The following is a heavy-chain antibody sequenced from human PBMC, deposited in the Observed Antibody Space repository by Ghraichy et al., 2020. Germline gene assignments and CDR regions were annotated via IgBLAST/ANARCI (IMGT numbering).Heavy chain of an antibody. J-gene: IGHJ6*02. CDR2: IYYRGGT. V-gene: IGHV4-59*13. Sequence: SQTLSLTCTVSGGSISGFYWSWLRQPPGKGLEQIGYIYYRGGTEYNPPFKSRVSISSDTSKSLFSLSLSSVTAADTATYYCARAKSAHYYYGLDVWGPGTAVTVSS. CDR3: ARAKSAHYYYGLDV. CDR1: GGSISGFY.